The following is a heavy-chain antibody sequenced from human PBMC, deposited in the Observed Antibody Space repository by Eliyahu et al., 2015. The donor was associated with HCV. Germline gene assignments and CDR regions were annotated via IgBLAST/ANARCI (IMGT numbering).Heavy chain of an antibody. D-gene: IGHD6-13*01. V-gene: IGHV3-30*01. CDR3: ARGHMQQLANYYFDY. CDR2: ISHDGSNK. CDR1: GFXFSSYA. Sequence: QVQLVESGGGVVQPGRSLRLSCAASGFXFSSYAMHWVRQAPGKGLEWVAVISHDGSNKYYADSVKGRFTISRDNSKNTLYLQMNSLRAEDTAVYYCARGHMQQLANYYFDYWGQGTLVTVSS. J-gene: IGHJ4*02.